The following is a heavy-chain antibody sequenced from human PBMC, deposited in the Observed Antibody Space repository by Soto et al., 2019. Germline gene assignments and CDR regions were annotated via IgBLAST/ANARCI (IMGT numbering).Heavy chain of an antibody. J-gene: IGHJ4*02. D-gene: IGHD6-13*01. CDR2: ISAYNGNT. CDR3: AREKLGSSSLSRRFDY. Sequence: ASVKVSCKASGYTFTSYGISWVRQAPGQGLEWMGWISAYNGNTNYAQKLQGRVTMTTDTSTSTAYMELRSLRSDDTAVYYCAREKLGSSSLSRRFDYWGQGTLVTVSS. V-gene: IGHV1-18*01. CDR1: GYTFTSYG.